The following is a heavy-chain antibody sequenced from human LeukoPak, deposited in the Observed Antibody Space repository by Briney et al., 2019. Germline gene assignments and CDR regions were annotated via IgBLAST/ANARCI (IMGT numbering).Heavy chain of an antibody. J-gene: IGHJ4*02. CDR3: AKGSSGYFFDL. Sequence: GGSLRLSCAASGFTFSDFGMHWVRQAPGKGLEWVAVIWYDGSTKYYSESVKGRFTISRDNSKNTLFLQMNSLRAEDTALYYCAKGSSGYFFDLWGQGTLVTVSS. V-gene: IGHV3-33*06. D-gene: IGHD3-22*01. CDR2: IWYDGSTK. CDR1: GFTFSDFG.